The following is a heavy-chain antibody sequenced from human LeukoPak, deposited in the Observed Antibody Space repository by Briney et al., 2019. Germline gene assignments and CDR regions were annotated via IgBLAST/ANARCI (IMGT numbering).Heavy chain of an antibody. CDR3: ATPYSPRLRFSYQI. CDR1: GDSISSDIW. CDR2: IHHRGGI. V-gene: IGHV4-4*02. D-gene: IGHD3-3*01. Sequence: SGTLSLTCAVSGDSISSDIWWNWVRPPPGKGLGWIGEIHHRGGINYNPSLKSRVTISLDKSKNQFSLKLSSVTAADTAVYYCATPYSPRLRFSYQIWGQGTLVTVSS. J-gene: IGHJ4*02.